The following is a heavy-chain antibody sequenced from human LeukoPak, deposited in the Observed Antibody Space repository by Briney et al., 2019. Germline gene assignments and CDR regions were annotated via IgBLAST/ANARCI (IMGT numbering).Heavy chain of an antibody. J-gene: IGHJ4*02. CDR2: IKNRGNT. D-gene: IGHD6-6*01. CDR3: ARGLVSYSSSSPSDC. CDR1: GGSFSGYY. V-gene: IGHV4-34*01. Sequence: SETLSLTRGVYGGSFSGYYWSWIRPPPGKGLEWIGEIKNRGNTNYNPSPKSRVTISVDTSKNQFSLKLSSVTAADTAVYYCARGLVSYSSSSPSDCWGQGSLVTVSS.